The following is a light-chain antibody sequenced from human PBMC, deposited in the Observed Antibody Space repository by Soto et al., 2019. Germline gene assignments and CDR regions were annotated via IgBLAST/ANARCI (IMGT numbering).Light chain of an antibody. J-gene: IGLJ3*02. CDR3: CSYAGSSTCV. V-gene: IGLV2-23*02. CDR1: SSDVGSYNL. CDR2: EVS. Sequence: QSALTQPASASGSPGQSITISCTGTSSDVGSYNLVSWYQQHPGKAPKLMIYEVSKRPSGVSNRFSGSKSGNTAALTISGLQAEDEADYYCCSYAGSSTCVFGAGTKLTVL.